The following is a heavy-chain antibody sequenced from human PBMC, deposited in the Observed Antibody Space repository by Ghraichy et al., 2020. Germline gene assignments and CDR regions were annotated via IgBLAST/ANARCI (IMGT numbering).Heavy chain of an antibody. CDR1: GYTFTSYA. J-gene: IGHJ6*02. D-gene: IGHD6-19*01. V-gene: IGHV1-3*01. Sequence: ASVKVSCKASGYTFTSYAMHWVRQAPGQRLEWMGWINAGNGNTKYSQKFQGRVTITRDTSASTAYMELSSLRSEDTAVYYCARDGRPIAVAGSNYYGMDVWGQGTTVTVSS. CDR3: ARDGRPIAVAGSNYYGMDV. CDR2: INAGNGNT.